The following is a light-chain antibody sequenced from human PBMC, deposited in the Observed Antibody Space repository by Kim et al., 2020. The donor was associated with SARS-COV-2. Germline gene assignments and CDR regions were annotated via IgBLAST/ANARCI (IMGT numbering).Light chain of an antibody. CDR3: EQNGSAPLT. Sequence: EIVLTQSPGTLSLSPGERATLSCRASQSVSNNDSSWYQQKPGHPPRLLIYYASRRATGIADRFSGSGSGTDFTLTISRLEPEDFAVYHCEQNGSAPLTFGQGTKVEIK. V-gene: IGKV3-20*01. J-gene: IGKJ1*01. CDR1: QSVSNND. CDR2: YAS.